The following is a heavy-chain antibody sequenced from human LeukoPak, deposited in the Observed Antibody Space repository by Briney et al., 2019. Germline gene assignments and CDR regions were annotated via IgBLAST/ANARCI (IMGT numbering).Heavy chain of an antibody. D-gene: IGHD2-2*01. CDR1: GFTFSNAW. V-gene: IGHV3-15*01. CDR2: IKSKTDGGTT. J-gene: IGHJ4*02. Sequence: GGSLRLSCAASGFTFSNAWMSRVRQAPGKGLEWVGRIKSKTDGGTTDYAAPVKGRFTISRDDSKNTLYLQMNSLKTEDTAVYYCTTADIVVVPAAIDYWGQGTLVTVSS. CDR3: TTADIVVVPAAIDY.